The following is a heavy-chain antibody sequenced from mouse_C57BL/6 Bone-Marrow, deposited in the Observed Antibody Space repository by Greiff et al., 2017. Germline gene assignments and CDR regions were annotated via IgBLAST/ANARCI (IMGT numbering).Heavy chain of an antibody. Sequence: EVQLMESGGGLVKPGGSLKLSCAASGFTFSDYGMHWVRQAPEKGLEWVAYISSGSSTIYYADTVKGRFTISRDNAKNTLFLQMTSLRSEDTAMYYCARDEYYSNPFDYWGQGTTLTVSS. CDR3: ARDEYYSNPFDY. J-gene: IGHJ2*01. CDR2: ISSGSSTI. D-gene: IGHD2-5*01. CDR1: GFTFSDYG. V-gene: IGHV5-17*01.